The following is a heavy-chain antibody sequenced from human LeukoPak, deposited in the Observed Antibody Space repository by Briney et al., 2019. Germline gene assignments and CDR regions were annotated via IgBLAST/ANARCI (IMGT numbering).Heavy chain of an antibody. D-gene: IGHD3-22*01. CDR3: ARRGIGLYDSSGYSYYYYMDV. V-gene: IGHV1-2*02. J-gene: IGHJ6*03. CDR2: INPNSGGT. Sequence: ASVKVSCKASGYTFTGYYMHWVRQAPGQGLEWMGWINPNSGGTNYAQKFQGRVTMTRDTSISTAYMELNRLRSDDTAVYYCARRGIGLYDSSGYSYYYYMDVWGKGTTVTVSS. CDR1: GYTFTGYY.